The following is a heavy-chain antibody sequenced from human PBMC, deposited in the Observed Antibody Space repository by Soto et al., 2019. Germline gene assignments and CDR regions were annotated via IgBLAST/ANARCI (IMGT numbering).Heavy chain of an antibody. CDR2: ISYDGNDK. D-gene: IGHD3-22*01. CDR1: GFTFSDFG. Sequence: GGSLRLSCVASGFTFSDFGMHWVRQAPGKGLEWVAVISYDGNDKYYGDLVKGRFTISRDNSKNTLYLEMHSLRAEDTAVYHCAKDVIEVVITAPDSWGQGTLVTVSS. V-gene: IGHV3-30*18. CDR3: AKDVIEVVITAPDS. J-gene: IGHJ4*02.